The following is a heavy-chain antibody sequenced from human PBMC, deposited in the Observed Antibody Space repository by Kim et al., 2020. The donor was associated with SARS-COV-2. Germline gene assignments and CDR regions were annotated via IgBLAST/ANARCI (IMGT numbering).Heavy chain of an antibody. D-gene: IGHD3-3*01. CDR2: ISYDGSNK. Sequence: GGSLRLSCAASGFTFSSYGMHWVRQAPGKGLEWVAVISYDGSNKYYADSVKGRFTISRDNSKNTLYLQMNSLRAEDTAVYYCAKISSVTYYDFWSGPPEIDYWGQGTLVTVSS. CDR3: AKISSVTYYDFWSGPPEIDY. J-gene: IGHJ4*02. V-gene: IGHV3-30*18. CDR1: GFTFSSYG.